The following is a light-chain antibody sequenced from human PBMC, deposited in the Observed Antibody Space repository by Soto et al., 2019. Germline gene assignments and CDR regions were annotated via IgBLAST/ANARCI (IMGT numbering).Light chain of an antibody. CDR3: QQYGRP. CDR1: QSVSSSY. V-gene: IGKV3-20*01. CDR2: GAS. Sequence: IVLTQSPGTLSLCPGERATLSCRASQSVSSSYLAWYQQKPGQAPRLLIHGASSRATGIPDRFSGSGSGTDFTLTISRLEPEDFAVYYCQQYGRPFGQGTKVDIK. J-gene: IGKJ1*01.